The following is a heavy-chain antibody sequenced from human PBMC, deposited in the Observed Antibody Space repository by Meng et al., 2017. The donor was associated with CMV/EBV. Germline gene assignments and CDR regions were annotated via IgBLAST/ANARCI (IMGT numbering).Heavy chain of an antibody. Sequence: ETGASVVRPGVFLSDSCDRYGFNFCSYCFHWVQQAPGNVLGLVAFRRYDGSIKYEADSGKGVFTSSRDNSKNAVDRQIIRVCAEDMAVQYCAKAGIAMVFWGQGTLVTVSS. CDR2: RRYDGSIK. CDR3: AKAGIAMVF. D-gene: IGHD5-18*01. CDR1: GFNFCSYC. J-gene: IGHJ4*02. V-gene: IGHV3-30*02.